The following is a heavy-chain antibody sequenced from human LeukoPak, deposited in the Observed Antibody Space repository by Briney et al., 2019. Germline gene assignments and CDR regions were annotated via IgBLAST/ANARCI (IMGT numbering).Heavy chain of an antibody. D-gene: IGHD6-6*01. J-gene: IGHJ4*02. CDR3: ARHIHRARYSSSSRFFDY. V-gene: IGHV5-51*01. CDR2: IYPGDSDT. CDR1: GYSFTSYW. Sequence: GESLKISCKGSGYSFTSYWIGWVRQMPGKGLEWMGIIYPGDSDTRYSPSFQGQITISADKSISTAYLQWSSLKASDTAMYYCARHIHRARYSSSSRFFDYWGQGTLVTVSS.